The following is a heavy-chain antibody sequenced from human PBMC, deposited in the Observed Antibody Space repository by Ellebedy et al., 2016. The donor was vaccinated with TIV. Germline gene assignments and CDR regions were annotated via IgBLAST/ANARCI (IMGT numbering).Heavy chain of an antibody. V-gene: IGHV3-48*03. CDR2: ISSDGITT. D-gene: IGHD5-24*01. CDR1: GFAFNNYN. Sequence: GESLKISCAASGFAFNNYNMIWVRQATGKGPEWISYISSDGITTDYADSVKGRFTISRDNAKASVYLQMNSLRAEDTAVYYCARDMGRWLQFLAYWGQGTLVTVSS. CDR3: ARDMGRWLQFLAY. J-gene: IGHJ4*02.